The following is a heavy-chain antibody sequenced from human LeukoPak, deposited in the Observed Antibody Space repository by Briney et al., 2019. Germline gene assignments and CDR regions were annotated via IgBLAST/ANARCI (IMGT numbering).Heavy chain of an antibody. V-gene: IGHV1-46*01. Sequence: ASVKVSCKASGYTFTMYYIHWVRQAPGQGLEWMGLINPSGGSTNDAQKFQGRGTMTRDTSSSTVYMELSSLRSEDTAVYYCARGTRITLIRGGQWYYYMDVWGKGATVTISS. J-gene: IGHJ6*03. CDR2: INPSGGST. CDR3: ARGTRITLIRGGQWYYYMDV. CDR1: GYTFTMYY. D-gene: IGHD3-10*01.